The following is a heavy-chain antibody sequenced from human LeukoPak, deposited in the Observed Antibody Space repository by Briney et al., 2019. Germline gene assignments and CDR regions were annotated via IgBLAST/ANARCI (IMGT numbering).Heavy chain of an antibody. D-gene: IGHD6-13*01. CDR1: GFTFSSYG. Sequence: QAGGSLRLSCAASGFTFSSYGMHWVRQAPGKGLEWVAFIRYDGSDKYYADSGKGRFTISRDNSQNTLYLQMNSLRAEDTAVYYCPRDLLPAAGEYYFDYWGQGTLVTVSS. CDR3: PRDLLPAAGEYYFDY. V-gene: IGHV3-30*02. CDR2: IRYDGSDK. J-gene: IGHJ4*02.